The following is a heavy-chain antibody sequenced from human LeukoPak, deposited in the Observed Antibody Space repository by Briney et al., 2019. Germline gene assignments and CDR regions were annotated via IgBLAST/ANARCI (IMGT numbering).Heavy chain of an antibody. CDR2: INHGGST. J-gene: IGHJ6*02. V-gene: IGHV4-34*01. Sequence: PSETLSLTCAVYGGSFSGYYWSWIRQPPGKGLEWIGEINHGGSTNYNPSLKSRVTISVDTSKNQFSLKLSSVTAADTAVYYCARGLYVWGQGTTVTVSS. CDR3: ARGLYV. CDR1: GGSFSGYY.